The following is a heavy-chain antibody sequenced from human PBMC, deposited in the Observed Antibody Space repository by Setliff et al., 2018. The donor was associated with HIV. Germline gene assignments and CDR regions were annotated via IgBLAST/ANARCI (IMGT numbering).Heavy chain of an antibody. CDR2: IYHSEYT. V-gene: IGHV4-4*02. CDR3: ARGHCSGTNCYGVDYYGMDV. D-gene: IGHD2-2*01. Sequence: PSETLSLTCAVSGGSISSDNWWTWVRQAPGKGLKWIGEIYHSEYTNYNPSLKSRVSMSVDKSKNQFSVKLTSVTAADTAVYYCARGHCSGTNCYGVDYYGMDVWGQGTTVTVAS. J-gene: IGHJ6*02. CDR1: GGSISSDNW.